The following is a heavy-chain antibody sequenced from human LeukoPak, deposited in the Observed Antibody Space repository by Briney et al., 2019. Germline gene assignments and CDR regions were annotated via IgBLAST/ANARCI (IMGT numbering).Heavy chain of an antibody. Sequence: PSETLSLTCTVSGGSISSYYWSWIRQPPGKGLEWIGYIYYSGSTNYNPSLKSRVTISVDTSKNQFSLKLSSVTAADTAVYYCARGLKVGSYYNYFDYWGQGTLVTVSS. D-gene: IGHD1-26*01. CDR2: IYYSGST. CDR1: GGSISSYY. CDR3: ARGLKVGSYYNYFDY. J-gene: IGHJ4*02. V-gene: IGHV4-59*01.